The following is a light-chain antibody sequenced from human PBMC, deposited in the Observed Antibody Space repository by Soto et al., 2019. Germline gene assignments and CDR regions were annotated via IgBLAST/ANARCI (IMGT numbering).Light chain of an antibody. Sequence: DIQMTQSPSSLSASVGDRVTITCRASQTISTYLNWYQQKPGKAPNLLIYTASNLESGVPSRFSGSGSGADFTLTITRLEPEDSAVYYCQQYGRSRTFGQGTKVDIK. V-gene: IGKV1-39*01. J-gene: IGKJ1*01. CDR3: QQYGRSRT. CDR1: QTISTY. CDR2: TAS.